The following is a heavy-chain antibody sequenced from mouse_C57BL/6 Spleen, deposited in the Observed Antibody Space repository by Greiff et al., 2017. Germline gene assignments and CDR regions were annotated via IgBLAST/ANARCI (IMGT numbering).Heavy chain of an antibody. CDR1: GYTFTSYW. D-gene: IGHD3-2*02. CDR2: INPSNGGT. V-gene: IGHV1-53*01. J-gene: IGHJ3*01. CDR3: ARERQLRLAWFAY. Sequence: QVQLQQPGTELMKPGASVKLSCKASGYTFTSYWMHWVKQRPGQGLEWIGNINPSNGGTNYNEKFKSKATLTVDKSSSTAYMQLSSLTSEDSAVYYCARERQLRLAWFAYWGQGTLVTVSA.